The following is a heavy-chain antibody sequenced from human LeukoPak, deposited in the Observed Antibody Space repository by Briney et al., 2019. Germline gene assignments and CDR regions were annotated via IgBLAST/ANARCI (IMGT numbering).Heavy chain of an antibody. D-gene: IGHD6-19*01. CDR2: ISGSGGST. CDR1: GFTFSSYA. CDR3: AKRTYSSGWYGNPFDDYYYYGMDV. V-gene: IGHV3-23*01. J-gene: IGHJ6*02. Sequence: GGSLRLSCAASGFTFSSYAMSWVRQAPGKGLEWVSAISGSGGSTYYADSVKGRFTISRDNSKNTLYLQMNSLRAEDTAVYYCAKRTYSSGWYGNPFDDYYYYGMDVWGQGTTVTVSS.